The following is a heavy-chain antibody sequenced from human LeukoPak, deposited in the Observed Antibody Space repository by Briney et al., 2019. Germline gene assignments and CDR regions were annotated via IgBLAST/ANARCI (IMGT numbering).Heavy chain of an antibody. CDR2: ISSSGSTI. Sequence: GGSLRLSCAASGFTFSNYEMNWVRQAPGKGREWVSYISSSGSTIYYADSVKGRFTISRDNANNPLYLQMNSLRADDTAVYYCARGTLAWIQLWFGLDYWGQGTLVTVSS. V-gene: IGHV3-48*03. J-gene: IGHJ4*02. CDR3: ARGTLAWIQLWFGLDY. CDR1: GFTFSNYE. D-gene: IGHD5-18*01.